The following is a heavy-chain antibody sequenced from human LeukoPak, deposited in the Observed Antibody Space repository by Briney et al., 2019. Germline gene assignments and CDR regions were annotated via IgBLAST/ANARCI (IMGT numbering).Heavy chain of an antibody. CDR3: ARDIVVVPAAIWHYYYYGMDV. Sequence: ASVKVSCKASGYTFTSYDINWVRQVTGQGLEWMGWMTPNSGNTGYAQKFQGRVTMTRNTSISTAYMELSSLRSEDTAVYYCARDIVVVPAAIWHYYYYGMDVWGQGTTVTVSS. CDR2: MTPNSGNT. J-gene: IGHJ6*02. V-gene: IGHV1-8*01. D-gene: IGHD2-2*01. CDR1: GYTFTSYD.